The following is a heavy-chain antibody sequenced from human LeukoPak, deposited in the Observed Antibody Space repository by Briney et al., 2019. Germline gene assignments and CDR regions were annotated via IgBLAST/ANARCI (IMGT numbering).Heavy chain of an antibody. Sequence: SVKVSCKASGGTFSSYAISWVRQAPGQGLEWMGRIIPIFGTANYAQKFQGRVTITTDESTSTAYMELSSLRSEDTAVYYCARGQNPYGSGSYYNVMAFDCWGQGTLVTVSS. V-gene: IGHV1-69*05. CDR2: IIPIFGTA. J-gene: IGHJ4*02. CDR1: GGTFSSYA. D-gene: IGHD3-10*01. CDR3: ARGQNPYGSGSYYNVMAFDC.